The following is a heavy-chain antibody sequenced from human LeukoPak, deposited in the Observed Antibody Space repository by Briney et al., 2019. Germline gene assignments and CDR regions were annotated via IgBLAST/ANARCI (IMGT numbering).Heavy chain of an antibody. CDR1: GFPFSSFS. V-gene: IGHV3-21*01. CDR3: ARGEPGFGGLPTVLDY. CDR2: ISSSTTYI. D-gene: IGHD4-23*01. J-gene: IGHJ4*02. Sequence: GGSLRLSCAASGFPFSSFSMNWVRQAPGKGLEWVSSISSSTTYIYYADSVKGRFTISRDNAKDSLYLQMNSLRAEDTAVYYCARGEPGFGGLPTVLDYWGQGTLVTVSS.